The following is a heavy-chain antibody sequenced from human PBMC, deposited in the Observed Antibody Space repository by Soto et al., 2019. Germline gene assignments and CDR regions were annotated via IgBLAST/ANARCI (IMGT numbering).Heavy chain of an antibody. J-gene: IGHJ4*02. V-gene: IGHV3-7*03. Sequence: QAXGSLKLSCAASGFTFTTYWMSWVRQAPGKGLEWVANIKQDGSEKYYVDSVRGRFTISRDNAWNSVSLQMNSLGVEDTAVYFCAREWSPPLAVFDYWGQGVLVTVS. D-gene: IGHD1-26*01. CDR2: IKQDGSEK. CDR3: AREWSPPLAVFDY. CDR1: GFTFTTYW.